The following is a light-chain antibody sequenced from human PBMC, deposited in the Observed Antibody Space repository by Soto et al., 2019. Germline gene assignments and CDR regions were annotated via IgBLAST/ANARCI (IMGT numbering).Light chain of an antibody. Sequence: QSVLTQPRSVSGSPGHSVTISCTGTSSDVGGYNYVSWYQQHPGKAPKLMIYDVSKWPSGVPDRFSGSKSGNTASLTISGLQAEDEADYYCCSYAGNSLWVFGGGTKLTVL. V-gene: IGLV2-11*01. CDR1: SSDVGGYNY. CDR2: DVS. CDR3: CSYAGNSLWV. J-gene: IGLJ3*02.